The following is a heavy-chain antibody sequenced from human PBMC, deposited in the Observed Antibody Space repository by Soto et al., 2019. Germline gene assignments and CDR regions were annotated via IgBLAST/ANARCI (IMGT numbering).Heavy chain of an antibody. CDR1: GGTFNKYA. V-gene: IGHV1-69*01. Sequence: QVQLVQSGTEVKKPGSSVKVSCKASGGTFNKYAIDWVRQAPGQGLEWMGGITPLFGTPNYAQRFQGRVTISADEVTSTAYMELRSRRSDDTGVYYCARQFDYDTSGYYYAYWGQEPWSPSPQ. J-gene: IGHJ4*01. CDR3: ARQFDYDTSGYYYAY. D-gene: IGHD3-22*01. CDR2: ITPLFGTP.